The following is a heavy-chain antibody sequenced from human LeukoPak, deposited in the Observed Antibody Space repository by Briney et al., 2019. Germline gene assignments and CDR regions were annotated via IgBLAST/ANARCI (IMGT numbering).Heavy chain of an antibody. CDR3: AKEGVLERYFYYGMDV. V-gene: IGHV3-30*18. CDR2: VSYDGSDK. CDR1: GFTFSSYG. Sequence: GGSLRLSCVASGFTFSSYGMNWVRQAPGKGLEWVGIVSYDGSDKYYADSVKGRFTISRDNSKNTVYLQMNSLRAEDTAVYFCAKEGVLERYFYYGMDVWGQGTTVTVSS. D-gene: IGHD1-1*01. J-gene: IGHJ6*02.